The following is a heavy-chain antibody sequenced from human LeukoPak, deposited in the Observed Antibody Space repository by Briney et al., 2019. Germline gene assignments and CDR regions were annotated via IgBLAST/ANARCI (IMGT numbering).Heavy chain of an antibody. Sequence: ASETLSLTCAVSGGSISGSTYYWGWIRQPRGEGLEGIGIIYYSGSTYYNPSLKIRVTISVDTSKTQVSLKLRSVTAADTALYYCARQTWRITTPNRFDPCGQGTLVTVSS. V-gene: IGHV4-39*01. J-gene: IGHJ5*02. CDR2: IYYSGST. CDR3: ARQTWRITTPNRFDP. D-gene: IGHD1-14*01. CDR1: GGSISGSTYY.